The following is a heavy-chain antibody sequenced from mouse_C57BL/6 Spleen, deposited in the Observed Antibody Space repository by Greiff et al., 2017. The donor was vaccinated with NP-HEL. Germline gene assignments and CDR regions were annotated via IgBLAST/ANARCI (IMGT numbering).Heavy chain of an antibody. V-gene: IGHV1-50*01. CDR2: IDPSDSYT. CDR1: GYTFTSYW. Sequence: QVQLQQPGAELVKPGASVKLSCKASGYTFTSYWMQWVKQRPGQGLEWIGEIDPSDSYTNYNQKFKGKATLTVDTSSSTAYMQLSSLTSEDSAVYYCARSRDYGYFDVWGTGTTVTVSS. CDR3: ARSRDYGYFDV. J-gene: IGHJ1*03.